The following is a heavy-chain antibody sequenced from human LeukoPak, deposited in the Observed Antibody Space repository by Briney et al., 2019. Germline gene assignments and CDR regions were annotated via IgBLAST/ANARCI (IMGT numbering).Heavy chain of an antibody. J-gene: IGHJ4*02. CDR1: GFTFSSYG. D-gene: IGHD3-3*01. CDR2: IWYDGSNK. V-gene: IGHV3-33*01. Sequence: GGSLRLSCAASGFTFSSYGMHWVRQAPGKGLEWVAVIWYDGSNKYYADSVKGRFTISRDNAKNSLYLQMNSLRAEDTAVYYCARGATIFGAAGYWGQGTLVTVSS. CDR3: ARGATIFGAAGY.